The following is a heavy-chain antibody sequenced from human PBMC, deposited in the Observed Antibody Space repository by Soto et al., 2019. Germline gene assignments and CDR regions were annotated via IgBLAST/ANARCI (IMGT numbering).Heavy chain of an antibody. V-gene: IGHV3-21*02. CDR3: ARDNGYDAATLDY. CDR1: GFTFSTCS. D-gene: IGHD5-12*01. CDR2: ISSSSSNI. J-gene: IGHJ4*02. Sequence: EVQLVESGGGLVKPGGSLRLSCAASGFTFSTCSMNWVRQAPGKGLEWVSSISSSSSNIYYEDSVKGRFTISRDNAKNSLYLQMNSLRADDTAVYYCARDNGYDAATLDYWGQGTLVTVSS.